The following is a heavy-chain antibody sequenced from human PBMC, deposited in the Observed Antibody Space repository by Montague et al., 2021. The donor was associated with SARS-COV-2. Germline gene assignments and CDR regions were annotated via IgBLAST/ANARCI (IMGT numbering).Heavy chain of an antibody. Sequence: SETLSLTCTVSGGSISSSSYYWGWIRQPPGKGLEWIGSIYYSGSTYYNPSLKSRVTISVDTSKNQFSLKLSSVTAADTAVYYCARHASYDCSKDLYYYYYYGIDVWGQGTTVTVSS. J-gene: IGHJ6*02. CDR1: GGSISSSSYY. V-gene: IGHV4-39*01. CDR3: ARHASYDCSKDLYYYYYYGIDV. CDR2: IYYSGST. D-gene: IGHD4-11*01.